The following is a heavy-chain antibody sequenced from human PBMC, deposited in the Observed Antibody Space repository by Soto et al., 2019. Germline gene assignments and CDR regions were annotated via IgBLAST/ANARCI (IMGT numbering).Heavy chain of an antibody. J-gene: IGHJ4*02. CDR1: GFTFDDYG. Sequence: EVQLVESGGGVVRPGGSLRLSCAASGFTFDDYGMSWVRQAAGKGLEWVSGINWNGGSTGYADSVKGRFTISRATAKNSLYLQMNSPTAEDTAMYYCARREGYGCLPDYWGQGTLVTGSS. CDR2: INWNGGST. V-gene: IGHV3-20*04. CDR3: ARREGYGCLPDY. D-gene: IGHD4-17*01.